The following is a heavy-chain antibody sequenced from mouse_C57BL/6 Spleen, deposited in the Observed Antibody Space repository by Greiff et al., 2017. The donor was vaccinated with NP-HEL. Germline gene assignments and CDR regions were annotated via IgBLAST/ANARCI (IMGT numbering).Heavy chain of an antibody. V-gene: IGHV5-4*01. J-gene: IGHJ2*01. Sequence: EVHLVESGGGLVKPGGSLKLSCAASGFTFSSYAMSWVRQTPEKRLEWVATISDGGSYTYYPDNVKGRFTISRDNAKNNLYLQMSHLKSEDTAMYYCAREDGSLDYWGQGTTLTVSS. D-gene: IGHD2-3*01. CDR3: AREDGSLDY. CDR2: ISDGGSYT. CDR1: GFTFSSYA.